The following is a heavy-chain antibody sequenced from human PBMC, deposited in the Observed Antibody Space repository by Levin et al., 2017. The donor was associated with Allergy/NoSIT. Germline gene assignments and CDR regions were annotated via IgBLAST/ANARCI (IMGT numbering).Heavy chain of an antibody. J-gene: IGHJ6*03. CDR1: GFTFSSYS. CDR2: ISSSSSYI. Sequence: GGSLRLSCAASGFTFSSYSMNWVRQAPGKGLEWVSSISSSSSYIYYADSVKGRFTISRDNAKNSLYLQMNSLRAEDTAVYYCARPAAYGDYESLYYYYYMDVWGKGTTVTVSS. D-gene: IGHD4-17*01. CDR3: ARPAAYGDYESLYYYYYMDV. V-gene: IGHV3-21*01.